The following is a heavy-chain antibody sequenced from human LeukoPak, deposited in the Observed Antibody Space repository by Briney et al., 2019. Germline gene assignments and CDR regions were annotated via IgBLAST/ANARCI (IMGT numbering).Heavy chain of an antibody. J-gene: IGHJ6*02. CDR2: ISDSGGTT. Sequence: GGSLRLSCAASGITFSSYTMSWVRQAPGKGLEWVSGISDSGGTTVYGDSVKGRFTISRDNAKNSLYLQMNSLRAEDTAVYYCARDGLPTVNYYGMDVWGQGTTVTVSS. V-gene: IGHV3-23*01. D-gene: IGHD4-17*01. CDR1: GITFSSYT. CDR3: ARDGLPTVNYYGMDV.